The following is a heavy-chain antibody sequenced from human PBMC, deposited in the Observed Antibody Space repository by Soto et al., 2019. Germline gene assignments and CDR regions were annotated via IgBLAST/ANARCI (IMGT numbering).Heavy chain of an antibody. V-gene: IGHV4-4*02. J-gene: IGHJ1*01. CDR2: ILHSGSV. Sequence: QVLLQESGPGLVKPSGTLSLTCDVSGDSISVNTWWSWVRQTPGKGLEWIGEILHSGSVNYNPSLKSRVTISIDKSKNQVSLRLSSMTAAGTALYYCAGLVGRGKFSRLQYWGQGTLVTVSS. CDR3: AGLVGRGKFSRLQY. D-gene: IGHD6-6*01. CDR1: GDSISVNTW.